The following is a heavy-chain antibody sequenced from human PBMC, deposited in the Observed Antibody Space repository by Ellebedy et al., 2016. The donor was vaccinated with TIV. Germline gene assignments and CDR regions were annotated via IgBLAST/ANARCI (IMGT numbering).Heavy chain of an antibody. V-gene: IGHV3-7*03. J-gene: IGHJ4*02. CDR1: GFTFSSNW. CDR3: ARYGNLGY. CDR2: IKEDGSLK. D-gene: IGHD1-1*01. Sequence: GESLKISCAASGFTFSSNWMSWVRQAPGKGLELVAKIKEDGSLKYYVDAVKGRFVISRDNAKNSLYLQMNSLRAEDTAVYYCARYGNLGYWGQGTLVTVSS.